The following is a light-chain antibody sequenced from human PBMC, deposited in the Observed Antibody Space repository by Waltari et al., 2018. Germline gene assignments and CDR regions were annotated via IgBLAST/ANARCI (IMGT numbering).Light chain of an antibody. J-gene: IGLJ3*02. CDR1: SSAVGSFDL. V-gene: IGLV2-23*02. CDR2: EVS. Sequence: QSALTQPASVSGSPGQSLTISCTGTSSAVGSFDLVSWFQQHPGKAPRLMIYEVSKWPSGVSSRFSGSKSGNTASLTISGLQAEDEADYYCCSYAGSNTWVFGGGTKLTVL. CDR3: CSYAGSNTWV.